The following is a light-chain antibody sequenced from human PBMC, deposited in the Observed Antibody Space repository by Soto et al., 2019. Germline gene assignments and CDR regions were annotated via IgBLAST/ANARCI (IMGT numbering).Light chain of an antibody. CDR3: SSYTGSDNLV. CDR2: EVN. CDR1: SSDVGGYNY. V-gene: IGLV2-8*01. Sequence: QSVPTQPPSASGSPGQSVTISCTGTSSDVGGYNYVSWYQQHPGKAPKVMIYEVNKRPSGVPVRFSGSKSGNTASLTVSGLQAEDEADYYCSSYTGSDNLVFGGGTKLTVL. J-gene: IGLJ2*01.